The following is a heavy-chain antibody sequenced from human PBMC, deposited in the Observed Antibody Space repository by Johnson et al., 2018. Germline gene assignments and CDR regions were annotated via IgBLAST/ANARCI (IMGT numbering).Heavy chain of an antibody. CDR2: ISGGSTTT. V-gene: IGHV3-23*04. CDR1: GFTFSGYA. Sequence: VQLVESGGGLLQPEGSLRLSCAASGFTFSGYAMSWVRHAPGKGLEWVSAISGGSTTTFYSDSVKGRFTISRDNSNTTLYLQMNSRRAEDPAVYYWSKGGVGDTARSDAFDIWGQGTMGTVSS. D-gene: IGHD5-18*01. CDR3: SKGGVGDTARSDAFDI. J-gene: IGHJ3*02.